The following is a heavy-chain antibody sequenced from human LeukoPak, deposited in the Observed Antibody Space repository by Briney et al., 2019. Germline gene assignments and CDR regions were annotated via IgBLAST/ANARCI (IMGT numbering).Heavy chain of an antibody. J-gene: IGHJ4*02. CDR1: GFTCSSYW. CDR2: IKQDGSEK. D-gene: IGHD2-8*01. Sequence: GGSLRLSCAASGFTCSSYWMSWVRQAPGKGLEWVANIKQDGSEKYYVDSVKGRFTISRDNAKNSLYLQMNSLRAEDTAVYYCARDPPPLMVYARPDYWGQGTLVTVSS. V-gene: IGHV3-7*01. CDR3: ARDPPPLMVYARPDY.